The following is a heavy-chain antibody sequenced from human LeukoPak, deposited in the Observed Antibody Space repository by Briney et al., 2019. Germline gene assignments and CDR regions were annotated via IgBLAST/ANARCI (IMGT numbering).Heavy chain of an antibody. Sequence: PGGSLRLSCAVSGLTVSSNYMSWVRQAPGKGLEWVSAIYSGGSTFYADSVKGRFTISRDNSKNTLYHQMNSLRAEDTAVYYCARDPYNSGSSYFDYWGQGTLVTVSS. V-gene: IGHV3-53*01. J-gene: IGHJ4*02. D-gene: IGHD3-10*01. CDR2: IYSGGST. CDR1: GLTVSSNY. CDR3: ARDPYNSGSSYFDY.